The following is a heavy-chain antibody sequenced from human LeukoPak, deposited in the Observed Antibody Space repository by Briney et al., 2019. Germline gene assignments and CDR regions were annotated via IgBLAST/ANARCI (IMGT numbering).Heavy chain of an antibody. CDR3: ARGEGARDGYNYAGPYYFDY. J-gene: IGHJ4*01. CDR1: GGPFSDYY. Sequence: SETLSLTCAVYGGPFSDYYWSWIRQPPGKGLEWIGKINHSGSTNYSPSLKSRVTISIDTSKNQFSLKLNSMTAADTAVYYCARGEGARDGYNYAGPYYFDYWGHGTLVTVSS. CDR2: INHSGST. V-gene: IGHV4-34*01. D-gene: IGHD5-24*01.